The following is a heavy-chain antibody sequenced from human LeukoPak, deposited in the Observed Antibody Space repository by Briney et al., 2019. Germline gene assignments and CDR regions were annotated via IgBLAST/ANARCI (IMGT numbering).Heavy chain of an antibody. Sequence: SETLSLTCAVYGGSFSGYYCSWIRQPPGKGLEWIGEINHSGSTNYNPSLKSRVTISVDTSKNQFSLKLSSVTAADTAVYYCARSRYCSGGSCYSGYFQHWGQGTMVTVSS. CDR2: INHSGST. V-gene: IGHV4-34*01. CDR1: GGSFSGYY. D-gene: IGHD2-15*01. CDR3: ARSRYCSGGSCYSGYFQH. J-gene: IGHJ1*01.